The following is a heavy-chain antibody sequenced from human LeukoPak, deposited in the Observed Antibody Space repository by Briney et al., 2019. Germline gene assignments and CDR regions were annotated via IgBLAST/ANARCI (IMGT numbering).Heavy chain of an antibody. Sequence: GRALRLSCLASVFTFREYATHWVRPTPGRGREWVAFISSDGTNKYYAASVRGRFTTSRDDSANTLYLYMNRLTGAHTSLYYCTVTTLSVVYYFDSWGPGKLGTASS. D-gene: IGHD1/OR15-1a*01. CDR2: ISSDGTNK. V-gene: IGHV3-30*03. CDR1: VFTFREYA. CDR3: TVTTLSVVYYFDS. J-gene: IGHJ4*02.